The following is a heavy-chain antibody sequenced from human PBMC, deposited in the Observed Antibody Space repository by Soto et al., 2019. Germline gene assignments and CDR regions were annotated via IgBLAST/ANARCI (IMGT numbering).Heavy chain of an antibody. CDR1: GFTFSSYA. CDR2: ISYDGSNK. CDR3: ARVSPKKSSGHMDV. J-gene: IGHJ6*02. V-gene: IGHV3-30-3*01. Sequence: GGSLRLSCAASGFTFSSYAMHWVRQAPGKGLEWVAVISYDGSNKYYADSVKGRFTISRDNSKNTLYLQMNSLRAEDTAVYYCARVSPKKSSGHMDVWGQGTTVT. D-gene: IGHD6-25*01.